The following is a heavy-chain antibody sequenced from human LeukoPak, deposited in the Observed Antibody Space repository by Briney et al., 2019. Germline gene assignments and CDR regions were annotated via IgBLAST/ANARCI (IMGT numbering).Heavy chain of an antibody. CDR3: AKDLDYDYVWGSYRYFAFDI. V-gene: IGHV3-23*01. D-gene: IGHD3-16*02. CDR2: ISGSGGSK. CDR1: GFTFSSYE. J-gene: IGHJ3*02. Sequence: SGGSLRLSCAASGFTFSSYEMNWVRQAPGKGLEWVSAISGSGGSKYYADSVKGRFTISRDNSKNTLYLQMNSLRAEDTAVYYCAKDLDYDYVWGSYRYFAFDIWGQGTKVTVSS.